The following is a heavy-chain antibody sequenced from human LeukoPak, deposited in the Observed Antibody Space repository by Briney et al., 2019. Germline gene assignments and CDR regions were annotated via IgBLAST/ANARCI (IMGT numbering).Heavy chain of an antibody. V-gene: IGHV3-7*03. D-gene: IGHD1-1*01. CDR3: ARVPHYRLERIYFFDY. CDR1: GFSFSTYW. CDR2: IKQDVSEK. Sequence: PGESLRLSCAASGFSFSTYWMSWVRQAPGKGLEWVANIKQDVSEKYYVDSVKGRFTISRDNAKNSLYLQMNSLRAEDTAVYYCARVPHYRLERIYFFDYWGQGTLVTVSS. J-gene: IGHJ4*02.